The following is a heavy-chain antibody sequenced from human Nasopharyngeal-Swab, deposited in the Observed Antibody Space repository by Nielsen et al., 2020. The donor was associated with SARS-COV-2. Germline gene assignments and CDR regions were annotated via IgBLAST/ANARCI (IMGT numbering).Heavy chain of an antibody. V-gene: IGHV3-23*01. Sequence: GESLKISCAASGFTFSSYAMSWVRQAPGKGLEWVSAISGSGGSTYYADSVKGRFTISRDNSKNTLYPQMNSLRAEDTAVYYCAKDQGYCSGGSCYDYYYYMDVWGKGTTVTVSS. D-gene: IGHD2-15*01. J-gene: IGHJ6*03. CDR1: GFTFSSYA. CDR2: ISGSGGST. CDR3: AKDQGYCSGGSCYDYYYYMDV.